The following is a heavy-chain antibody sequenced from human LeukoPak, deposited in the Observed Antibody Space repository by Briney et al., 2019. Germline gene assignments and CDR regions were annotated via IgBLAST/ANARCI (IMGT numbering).Heavy chain of an antibody. CDR1: GFTFSSYA. V-gene: IGHV3-23*01. D-gene: IGHD1-26*01. Sequence: GGSLRLSCAASGFTFSSYAMSWVRQAPGKGLEWVSAISGSGGSTYYADSVKGRFTISRDNSKNTLYLQMNSLRAEDTAVYHCAKFVSGSYYFDYWGQGTLVTVSS. CDR3: AKFVSGSYYFDY. J-gene: IGHJ4*02. CDR2: ISGSGGST.